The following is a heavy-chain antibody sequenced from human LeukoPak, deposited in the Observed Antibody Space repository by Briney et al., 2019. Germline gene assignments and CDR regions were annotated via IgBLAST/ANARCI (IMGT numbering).Heavy chain of an antibody. J-gene: IGHJ4*02. CDR2: ISYDGSNK. CDR3: ATPRGVWYGDPFDF. V-gene: IGHV3-30*04. D-gene: IGHD4-17*01. CDR1: GFTFSSYA. Sequence: PGGSLRLSCAASGFTFSSYAMHWVRQAPGKGLEWVAVISYDGSNKYYADSVKGRFTISRDNSKNTLYLQMNSLRAEDTAVYYCATPRGVWYGDPFDFWGQGTLVTVSS.